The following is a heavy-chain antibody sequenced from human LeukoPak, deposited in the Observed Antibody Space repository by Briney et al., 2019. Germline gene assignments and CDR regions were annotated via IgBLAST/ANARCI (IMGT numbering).Heavy chain of an antibody. V-gene: IGHV1-18*01. CDR1: GYTFNNYG. D-gene: IGHD3-9*01. CDR2: VSSYNGDT. J-gene: IGHJ5*02. CDR3: AKNWHILTGRNCFDP. Sequence: ASVKVSCKASGYTFNNYGISWVRQAPGQGLEWMGWVSSYNGDTNYAQKFQGRVTMSTDTSTSTAYMELRSLTFDDTAIYYCAKNWHILTGRNCFDPWGQGTLVTVSS.